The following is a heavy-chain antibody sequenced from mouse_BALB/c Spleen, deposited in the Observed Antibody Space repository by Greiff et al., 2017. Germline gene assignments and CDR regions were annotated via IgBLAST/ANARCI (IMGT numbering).Heavy chain of an antibody. CDR2: IDPANGNT. CDR1: GFNIKDTY. Sequence: VQLQQSGAELVKPGASVKLSCTASGFNIKDTYMHWVKQRPEQGLEWIGRIDPANGNTKYDPKFQGKATITADTSSNTAYLQLSSLTSEDTAVYYCARGDYDVAGDYYAMDDWGQGTSVTVSS. J-gene: IGHJ4*01. CDR3: ARGDYDVAGDYYAMDD. V-gene: IGHV14-3*02. D-gene: IGHD2-4*01.